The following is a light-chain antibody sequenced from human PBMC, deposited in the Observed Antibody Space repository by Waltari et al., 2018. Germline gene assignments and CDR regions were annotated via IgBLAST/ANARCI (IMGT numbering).Light chain of an antibody. CDR3: QQYNSDSRT. CDR2: KAY. V-gene: IGKV1-5*03. J-gene: IGKJ1*01. Sequence: DIQMTTSPSTRSASVGHRAPITCGASKSIRSWLAWYQQKPGKAPKLLIYKAYRLESGVPSRFSGSGSGTEFTLTISSLQPDDFATYYCQQYNSDSRTFGQGTKVEIK. CDR1: KSIRSW.